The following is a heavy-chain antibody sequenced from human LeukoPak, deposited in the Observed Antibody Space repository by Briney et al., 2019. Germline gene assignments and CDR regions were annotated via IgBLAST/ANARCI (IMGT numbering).Heavy chain of an antibody. CDR1: GFIFNNYG. Sequence: GGSLRLSCSASGFIFNNYGRMWVRQAPAKGLELVSAMSNYGGGTTYADFVKRRFTISRDNSKNTLSLQMDRLRPEATALYYCAKGNSGYFADLWGQGTVVTVSS. J-gene: IGHJ5*02. CDR2: MSNYGGGT. V-gene: IGHV3-23*01. CDR3: AKGNSGYFADL. D-gene: IGHD3-22*01.